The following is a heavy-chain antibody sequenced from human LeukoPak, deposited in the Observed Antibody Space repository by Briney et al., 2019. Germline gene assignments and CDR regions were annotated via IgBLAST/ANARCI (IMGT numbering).Heavy chain of an antibody. D-gene: IGHD3-22*01. J-gene: IGHJ4*02. CDR3: ARKSSGYYAVFDY. V-gene: IGHV3-66*01. CDR1: GFTVSSNY. Sequence: GGSLRLSCAASGFTVSSNYMSWVRQAPGKGLEWVSVIYSGGSTYYADSVKGRFTISRDNSKNTLYHQMNSLRAEDTAVYYCARKSSGYYAVFDYWGQGTLVTVSS. CDR2: IYSGGST.